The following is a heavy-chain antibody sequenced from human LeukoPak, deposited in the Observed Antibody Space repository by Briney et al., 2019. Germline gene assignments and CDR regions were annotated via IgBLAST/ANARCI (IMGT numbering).Heavy chain of an antibody. CDR3: ARLHMTPNWFDP. Sequence: ASVEVSCKASGYTFTSYDINWVRQATGQGLEWMGWMNPNSGNTGYAQKFQGRVTMTRNTSISTAYMELSSLRSEDTAVYYCARLHMTPNWFDPWGQGTLVTVSS. CDR2: MNPNSGNT. D-gene: IGHD2-15*01. CDR1: GYTFTSYD. V-gene: IGHV1-8*01. J-gene: IGHJ5*02.